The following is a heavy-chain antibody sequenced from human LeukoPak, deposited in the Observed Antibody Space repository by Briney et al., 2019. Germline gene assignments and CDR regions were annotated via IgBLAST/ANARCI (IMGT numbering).Heavy chain of an antibody. CDR2: IFYSGST. CDR1: GGSFTGYY. V-gene: IGHV4-59*01. Sequence: SETLSLTCAVYGGSFTGYYWSWICQPPGKGLEWIGYIFYSGSTNSNPPPKSRATISVETRTNHFSPRLCSLSPSGTAVYYSVKCPRSLVREAYYFGYGGQGNLVTVSS. D-gene: IGHD2-21*01. J-gene: IGHJ4*02. CDR3: VKCPRSLVREAYYFGY.